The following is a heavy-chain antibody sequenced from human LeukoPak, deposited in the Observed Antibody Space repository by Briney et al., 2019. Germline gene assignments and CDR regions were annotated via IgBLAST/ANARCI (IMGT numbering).Heavy chain of an antibody. CDR3: ARAHTSGWYGDFEY. CDR2: ISSSGSSI. Sequence: GGSLRLSCAASGFTFSAYYMSWLRRAPGKGLEWVSYISSSGSSIYYADSVKGRFTISRDNAKNSLYLQMNSLRAEDTAVYYCARAHTSGWYGDFEYWGQGTLVTVSS. CDR1: GFTFSAYY. J-gene: IGHJ4*02. D-gene: IGHD6-19*01. V-gene: IGHV3-11*01.